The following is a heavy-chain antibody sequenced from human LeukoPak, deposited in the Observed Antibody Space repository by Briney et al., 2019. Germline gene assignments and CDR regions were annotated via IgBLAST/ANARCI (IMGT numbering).Heavy chain of an antibody. V-gene: IGHV1-58*02. D-gene: IGHD3-22*01. CDR1: GFTFTRSA. Sequence: ASVKVSCKASGFTFTRSAMQWVRQARGQRLEGIGWIFVGSGNTNYAQKFQERVTITRDMSTSTAYMEMSSLRSEDTAMYYCAAADYYDSSGYYPYAFHIWGQGTMVTVSS. J-gene: IGHJ3*02. CDR3: AAADYYDSSGYYPYAFHI. CDR2: IFVGSGNT.